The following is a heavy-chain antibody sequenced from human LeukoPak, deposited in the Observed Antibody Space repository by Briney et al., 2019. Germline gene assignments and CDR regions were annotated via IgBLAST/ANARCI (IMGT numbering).Heavy chain of an antibody. Sequence: PGGSLRLSCAASGFTFSSYSMNWVRQAPGKGLEWVSSISSSSSYIYYADSVKGRFTISRDNSKNTLYLQMNSLRAEDTAVYYCAKDNPLRSRYYGMDVWGQGTTVTVSS. CDR2: ISSSSSYI. CDR3: AKDNPLRSRYYGMDV. D-gene: IGHD3-3*01. CDR1: GFTFSSYS. V-gene: IGHV3-21*04. J-gene: IGHJ6*02.